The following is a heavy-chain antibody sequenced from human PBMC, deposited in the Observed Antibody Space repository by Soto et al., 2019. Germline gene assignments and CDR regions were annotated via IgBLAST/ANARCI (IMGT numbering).Heavy chain of an antibody. J-gene: IGHJ4*02. CDR1: GGSISSSSYY. D-gene: IGHD3-10*01. V-gene: IGHV4-39*01. Sequence: PSETLSLTCTVSGGSISSSSYYWGWIRQPPGKGLEWIGSIYYSGSTYYNPSLKSRVTISVDTSKNQFSLKLSSVTAADTAVYYCAGWAYGSGNNFAFDYWGQETLVPVSS. CDR3: AGWAYGSGNNFAFDY. CDR2: IYYSGST.